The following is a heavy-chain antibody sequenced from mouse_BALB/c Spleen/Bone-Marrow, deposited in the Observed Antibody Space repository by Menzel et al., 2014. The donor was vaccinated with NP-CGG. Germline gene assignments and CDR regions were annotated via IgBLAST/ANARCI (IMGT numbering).Heavy chain of an antibody. D-gene: IGHD2-4*01. J-gene: IGHJ4*01. CDR2: IKINTGYT. CDR3: ARDYYYAMDY. V-gene: IGHV1-7*01. CDR1: GYTFTKYW. Sequence: QVQLKQSGAELAKPGGSVKMSCKASGYTFTKYWMYWVKQRAGQGLGWIGYIKINTGYTEYNQKFKDKATLTADKSSSTAYMQLSSLTSEDSAVYYCARDYYYAMDYWGQGTSVTVSS.